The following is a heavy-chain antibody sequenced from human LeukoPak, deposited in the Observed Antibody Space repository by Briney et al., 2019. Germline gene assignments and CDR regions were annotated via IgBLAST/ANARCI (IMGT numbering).Heavy chain of an antibody. Sequence: GGSLRLSCAASGFTFSSYGMHWVRQAPGKGLEWILFIRYDGSNKYYADSVKGRFTISRDNSKNTLYLQIYTLTAEDTAIYYCAKATGNLGNWGQGTQVTVSS. J-gene: IGHJ4*02. CDR1: GFTFSSYG. V-gene: IGHV3-30*02. CDR3: AKATGNLGN. CDR2: IRYDGSNK. D-gene: IGHD1-1*01.